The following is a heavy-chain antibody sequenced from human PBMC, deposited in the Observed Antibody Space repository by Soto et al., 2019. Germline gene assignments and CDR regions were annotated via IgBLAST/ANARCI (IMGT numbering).Heavy chain of an antibody. Sequence: ETLSLTCAVYGGSFSGYYWSWIRQPPGKGLEWIGEINHSGSTNYNPSLKSRVTISVDTSKNQFSLKLSSVTAADTAVYYCARGPYDFWSGYSPGYYYGMDVWGQGTTVTVSS. J-gene: IGHJ6*02. V-gene: IGHV4-34*01. CDR3: ARGPYDFWSGYSPGYYYGMDV. CDR1: GGSFSGYY. D-gene: IGHD3-3*01. CDR2: INHSGST.